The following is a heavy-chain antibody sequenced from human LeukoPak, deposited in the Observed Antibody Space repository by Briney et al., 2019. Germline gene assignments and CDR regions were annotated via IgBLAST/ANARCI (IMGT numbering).Heavy chain of an antibody. V-gene: IGHV4-39*01. CDR1: GGSISSSSYY. Sequence: PSETLSLTCTVSGGSISSSSYYWGWIRQPPGKGLEWIGSIYYSGSTYYNPSLKSRVTISVDTSKNQFSLKLSSVTAADTAVYYCARQDYDFWSGYLIAFDIWGQGTMVTVSS. CDR2: IYYSGST. J-gene: IGHJ3*02. D-gene: IGHD3-3*01. CDR3: ARQDYDFWSGYLIAFDI.